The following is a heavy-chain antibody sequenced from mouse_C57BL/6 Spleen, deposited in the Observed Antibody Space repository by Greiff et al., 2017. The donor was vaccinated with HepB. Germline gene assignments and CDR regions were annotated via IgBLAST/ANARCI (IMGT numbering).Heavy chain of an antibody. D-gene: IGHD1-1*01. Sequence: QVQLQQSGAELVKPGASVKLSCKASGYTFTSYWMHWVKQRPGQGLEWIGMIHPNSGSTNYNEKFKSKATLTVDKSSSTAYMQLSSLTSEDSAVYYCARSEDYYGSWFAYWGQGTLVTVSA. CDR2: IHPNSGST. J-gene: IGHJ3*01. CDR1: GYTFTSYW. V-gene: IGHV1-64*01. CDR3: ARSEDYYGSWFAY.